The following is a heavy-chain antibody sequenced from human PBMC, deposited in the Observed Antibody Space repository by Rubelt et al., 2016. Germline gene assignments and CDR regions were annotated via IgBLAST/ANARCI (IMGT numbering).Heavy chain of an antibody. CDR1: GFTFSGYT. Sequence: EVQLVESGGGLGQPGGSLRLSCAASGFTFSGYTMSWVRQAPGKGLEWVSGISGSGGSTYYADSVKGRFTISRDNSKNTLYLQMNSLRAEDTALYYCTKNKYYFDYWGQGTLVTVSS. CDR2: ISGSGGST. V-gene: IGHV3-23*04. J-gene: IGHJ4*02. CDR3: TKNKYYFDY.